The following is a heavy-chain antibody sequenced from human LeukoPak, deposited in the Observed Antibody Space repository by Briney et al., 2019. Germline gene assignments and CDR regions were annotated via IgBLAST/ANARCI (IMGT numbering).Heavy chain of an antibody. CDR3: AKDPYSGSYYDY. Sequence: GGSMRLSCAASGFIFSSYAMSWVRQAPGKGLEWVSAISGSGGSTYYADSVKGRFTISRDNSKNTLYLQMNSLRAEDTAVYYCAKDPYSGSYYDYWGQGTLATVSS. J-gene: IGHJ4*02. CDR1: GFIFSSYA. V-gene: IGHV3-23*01. D-gene: IGHD1-26*01. CDR2: ISGSGGST.